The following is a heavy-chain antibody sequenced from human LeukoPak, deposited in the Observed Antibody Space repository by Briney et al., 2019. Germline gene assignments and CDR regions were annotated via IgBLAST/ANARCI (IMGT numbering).Heavy chain of an antibody. CDR3: ARVRFVEWLPFDY. J-gene: IGHJ4*02. Sequence: SETLSLTCTVSGGSISSGDYYWTWIRQHPGKGLEWIGSIYYSGSTYYNPSLKSRVIISIDTSKNQFSLRLSSVTAADTAVYYCARVRFVEWLPFDYWGQGTLVIVSS. D-gene: IGHD3-3*01. CDR1: GGSISSGDYY. V-gene: IGHV4-31*03. CDR2: IYYSGST.